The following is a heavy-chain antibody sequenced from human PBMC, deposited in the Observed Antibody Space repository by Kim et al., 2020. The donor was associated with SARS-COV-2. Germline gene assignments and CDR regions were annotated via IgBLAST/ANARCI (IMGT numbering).Heavy chain of an antibody. D-gene: IGHD2-15*01. CDR1: GGTFISYA. V-gene: IGHV1-69*13. CDR2: IIPIFGTA. CDR3: ARAHGGNPPGIFDY. J-gene: IGHJ4*02. Sequence: SVKVSCKASGGTFISYAISWVRQAPGQGLEWMGGIIPIFGTANYAQKFQGRVTITADESTSTAYMELSSLRSEDTAVYYCARAHGGNPPGIFDYWGQGTLVTVSS.